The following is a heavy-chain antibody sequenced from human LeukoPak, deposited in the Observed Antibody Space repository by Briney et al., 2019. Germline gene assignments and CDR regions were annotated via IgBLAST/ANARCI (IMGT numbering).Heavy chain of an antibody. J-gene: IGHJ4*02. D-gene: IGHD6-13*01. Sequence: GSLRLSCAVSGFTLSSEAMGWVRQLPGGGLEWVSTISPAGGTTYYAESMKGRFTISRDNSKSTLYLQMNSLRVEDTAVYYCTKVRSGSSSWALRVFDYWGQGALVTVSS. CDR1: GFTLSSEA. V-gene: IGHV3-23*01. CDR2: ISPAGGTT. CDR3: TKVRSGSSSWALRVFDY.